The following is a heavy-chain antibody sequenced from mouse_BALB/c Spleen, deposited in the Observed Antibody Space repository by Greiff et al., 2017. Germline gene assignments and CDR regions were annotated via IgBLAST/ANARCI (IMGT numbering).Heavy chain of an antibody. D-gene: IGHD2-14*01. J-gene: IGHJ2*01. V-gene: IGHV1-69*02. Sequence: VQLQQPGAELVRPGASVKLSCKASGYTFTSYWINWVKQRPGQGLEWIGNIYPSDSYTNYNQKFKDKATLTVDKSSSTAYMQLSSPTSEDSAVYYCTRRYDGYYFDYWGQGTTLTVSS. CDR3: TRRYDGYYFDY. CDR2: IYPSDSYT. CDR1: GYTFTSYW.